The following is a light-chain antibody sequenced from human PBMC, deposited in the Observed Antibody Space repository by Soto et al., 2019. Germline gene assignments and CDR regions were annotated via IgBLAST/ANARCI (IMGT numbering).Light chain of an antibody. CDR1: QSISSW. CDR2: QAS. J-gene: IGKJ2*01. CDR3: QQYKSYPYT. V-gene: IGKV1-5*03. Sequence: DIQMTQSPSTLSASVGDRVTITCRASQSISSWLAWYQQKPGKAPKRLIYQASSLETGVPSRFSGSASGTDFTLTISSLQPDDFATYFCQQYKSYPYTFGQETKVEIK.